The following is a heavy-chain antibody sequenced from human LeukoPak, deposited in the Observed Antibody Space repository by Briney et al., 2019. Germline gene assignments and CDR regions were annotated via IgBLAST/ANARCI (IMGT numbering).Heavy chain of an antibody. D-gene: IGHD6-19*01. V-gene: IGHV3-74*01. Sequence: GGSLRLSCAASGFTFSSHWMHWVRQAPGKGLVWVSRINNDGSSTRYADSVKGRFTISRDNAKNTLYLQMNSLRVEDTGIYYCVRESVAGDYWGQGTLVTVSS. CDR2: INNDGSST. CDR3: VRESVAGDY. J-gene: IGHJ4*02. CDR1: GFTFSSHW.